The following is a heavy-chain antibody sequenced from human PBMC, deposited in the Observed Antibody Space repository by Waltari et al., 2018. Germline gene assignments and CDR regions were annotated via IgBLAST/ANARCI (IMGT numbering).Heavy chain of an antibody. J-gene: IGHJ5*02. V-gene: IGHV4-34*01. CDR3: ARDRLDIVLMVYATVWFDP. Sequence: QVQLQQWGAGLLKPSETLSLTCAVYGGSFSGYYWSWIRQPPGKGLEWIGEINHSGSTNYNPSLKSRVTISVDTSKNQFSLKLSSVTAADTAVYYCARDRLDIVLMVYATVWFDPWGQGTLVTVSS. CDR1: GGSFSGYY. D-gene: IGHD2-8*01. CDR2: INHSGST.